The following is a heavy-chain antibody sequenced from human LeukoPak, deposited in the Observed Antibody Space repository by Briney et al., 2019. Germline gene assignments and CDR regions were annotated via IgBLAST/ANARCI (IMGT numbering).Heavy chain of an antibody. CDR1: GFTFSSYN. D-gene: IGHD1-26*01. J-gene: IGHJ4*02. V-gene: IGHV3-21*01. CDR2: ISSSRSYI. Sequence: GGSLTLSCAVSGFTFSSYNMNWVRQPPGKGLEWVGSISSSRSYIYYTDSVKGRFNISRDNAKNSLYLEMKSVRAADTAVYYCARVSLGEAGETSRWGQGTLVTVSS. CDR3: ARVSLGEAGETSR.